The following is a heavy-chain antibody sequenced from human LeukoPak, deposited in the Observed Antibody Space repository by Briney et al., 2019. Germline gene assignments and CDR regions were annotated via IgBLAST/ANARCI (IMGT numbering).Heavy chain of an antibody. Sequence: SETLSLTCTVSGASISSYYWSWIRQPPGKGLEWIGDIYYSGSIKYDPSLKSRVTMSVDTSKNQFSLKLSSVTAADTAIYYCARENPSGYYNRPIDYWGQGTLVTVSS. J-gene: IGHJ4*02. D-gene: IGHD3-22*01. CDR2: IYYSGSI. V-gene: IGHV4-59*01. CDR1: GASISSYY. CDR3: ARENPSGYYNRPIDY.